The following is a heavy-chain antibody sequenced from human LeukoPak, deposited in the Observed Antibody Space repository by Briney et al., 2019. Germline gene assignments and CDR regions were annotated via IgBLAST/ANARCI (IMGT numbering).Heavy chain of an antibody. CDR3: ARDLAWGIWSAAF. J-gene: IGHJ4*01. D-gene: IGHD3-3*01. CDR1: GYTFTGYY. V-gene: IGHV1-2*06. CDR2: VDPTSGDT. Sequence: GASVKVSCKASGYTFTGYYVHWVRQAPGQGLEWMGRVDPTSGDTIYGQRFQDRVTMTRDTSISAAYMELSSLKSDDTAIYYCARDLAWGIWSAAFWGHGTLVTVSS.